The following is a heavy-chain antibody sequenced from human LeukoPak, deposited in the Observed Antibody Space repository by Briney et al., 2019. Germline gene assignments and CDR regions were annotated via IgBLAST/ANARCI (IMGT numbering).Heavy chain of an antibody. Sequence: SETLSLTCAVYGGSLSGYYWSWIRQPPGKGLEWIGEINHSGSTDYNPSLKSRVTISVDTSKNQFSLKLSSVTAADTAVYYCARGSSGWDWFDPWGQGTLVTVSS. J-gene: IGHJ5*02. CDR1: GGSLSGYY. D-gene: IGHD1-26*01. CDR2: INHSGST. CDR3: ARGSSGWDWFDP. V-gene: IGHV4-34*01.